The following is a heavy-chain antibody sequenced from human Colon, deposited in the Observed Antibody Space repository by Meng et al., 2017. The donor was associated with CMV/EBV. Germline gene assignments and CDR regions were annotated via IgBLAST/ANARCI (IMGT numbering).Heavy chain of an antibody. CDR2: ISSSGDTI. CDR3: ARDKGGPDTISGDWFDP. D-gene: IGHD3-10*01. CDR1: GFAICDYY. Sequence: GGSLRLSCAASGFAICDYYMTWIRQAPGKGLECLSYISSSGDTIYYADSVKGRFTIFRDNANHSLYLHMNSLTPEDTAVYYCARDKGGPDTISGDWFDPWGQGTPVTVSS. V-gene: IGHV3-11*04. J-gene: IGHJ5*02.